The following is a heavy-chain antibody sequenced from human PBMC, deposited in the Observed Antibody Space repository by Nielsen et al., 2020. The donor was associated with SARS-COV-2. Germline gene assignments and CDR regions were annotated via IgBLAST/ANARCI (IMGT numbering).Heavy chain of an antibody. D-gene: IGHD6-19*01. CDR1: GFTFDDYA. J-gene: IGHJ4*02. CDR2: ISWNSGSI. Sequence: SLRLSCAASGFTFDDYAMHWVRQAPGKGLEWVSGISWNSGSIGYADSVKGRFTISRDNAKNSLYLQMNSLRAEDTALYYCAKDVEQWLATYYFDYWGQGTLVTVSS. CDR3: AKDVEQWLATYYFDY. V-gene: IGHV3-9*01.